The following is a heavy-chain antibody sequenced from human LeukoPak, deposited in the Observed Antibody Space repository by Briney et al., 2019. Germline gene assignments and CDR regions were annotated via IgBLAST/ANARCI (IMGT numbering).Heavy chain of an antibody. Sequence: PGGSLRLSCAASGFTFSSYWMHWVRQAPGKGLLWVSRIYSDGNITNYADSVKGRFTISRDNAKNTLYLQMNSLRAEDTAVYYCARQDSSSWYSDYYYYGMDVWGQGTTVTVSS. CDR3: ARQDSSSWYSDYYYYGMDV. J-gene: IGHJ6*02. CDR2: IYSDGNIT. CDR1: GFTFSSYW. V-gene: IGHV3-74*01. D-gene: IGHD6-13*01.